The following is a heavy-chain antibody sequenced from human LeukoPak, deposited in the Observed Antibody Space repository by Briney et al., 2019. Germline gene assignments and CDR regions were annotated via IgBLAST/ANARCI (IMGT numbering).Heavy chain of an antibody. Sequence: GGSLRLSCAASGFTFSSYAMHWVRQAPGKGLEWVAVISYDGSNKYYADSVKGRFTISRDNSKNTLYLQMNSLRVEDTAVYYCAKDPSFRTNYYYYYMDVWGKGTTVTVSS. CDR1: GFTFSSYA. CDR2: ISYDGSNK. V-gene: IGHV3-30*04. CDR3: AKDPSFRTNYYYYYMDV. D-gene: IGHD1-1*01. J-gene: IGHJ6*03.